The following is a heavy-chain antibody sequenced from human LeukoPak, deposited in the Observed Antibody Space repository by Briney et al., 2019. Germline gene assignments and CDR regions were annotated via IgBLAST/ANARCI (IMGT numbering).Heavy chain of an antibody. D-gene: IGHD3-22*01. CDR3: ARETENYYDSSGYSAYNWFDP. CDR2: IIPILDVT. J-gene: IGHJ5*02. Sequence: SVKVSCKASGGTFNTYAITWVRQAPGQGLEWMGRIIPILDVTDSAQQFQGRVTMTRDTSTSTVYMELSSLRSEDTAVYYCARETENYYDSSGYSAYNWFDPWGQGTLVTVSS. V-gene: IGHV1-69*04. CDR1: GGTFNTYA.